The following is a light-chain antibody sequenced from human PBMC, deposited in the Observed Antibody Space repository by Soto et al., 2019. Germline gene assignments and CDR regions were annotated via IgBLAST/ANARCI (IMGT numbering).Light chain of an antibody. Sequence: QSALTQPASVSGSPGQSITISCTGTSSDIGGNNFASCYQHYPDEAPRLIIYEISNRSSVISNRSSGSTFNKTASLTISGLHPEDDAIYCCSSYTATSSPVFGGGTKVTVL. CDR2: EIS. CDR3: SSYTATSSPV. V-gene: IGLV2-14*01. J-gene: IGLJ3*02. CDR1: SSDIGGNNF.